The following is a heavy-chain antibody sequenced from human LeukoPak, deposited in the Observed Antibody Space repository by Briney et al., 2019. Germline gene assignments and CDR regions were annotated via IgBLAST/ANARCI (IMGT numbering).Heavy chain of an antibody. D-gene: IGHD3-16*01. CDR2: VDPEDGET. Sequence: VKVSCKVSGYTFTDYYMHWVQQAPGKGLEWMGLVDPEDGETIYAEKFQGRDTITADTSTDTAYMELSSLRAEDTAVYYCATDPNMIPEDYWGQGTLVTVSS. CDR1: GYTFTDYY. CDR3: ATDPNMIPEDY. J-gene: IGHJ4*02. V-gene: IGHV1-69-2*01.